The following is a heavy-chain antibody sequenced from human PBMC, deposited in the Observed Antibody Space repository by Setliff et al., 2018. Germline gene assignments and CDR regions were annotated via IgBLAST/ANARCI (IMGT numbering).Heavy chain of an antibody. CDR1: GYTLSNSI. V-gene: IGHV1-18*01. J-gene: IGHJ4*02. CDR2: ISAYNGKT. CDR3: LRLVRYCTKIACQATSGDEV. D-gene: IGHD2-8*01. Sequence: AASVKVSCKASGYTLSNSILSWVRQAPGQGLEWMGWISAYNGKTYSAQKFQDRVTLTTHTSTNMGYLELRDLRSDDTAVYYCLRLVRYCTKIACQATSGDEVWGLGTLVTVS.